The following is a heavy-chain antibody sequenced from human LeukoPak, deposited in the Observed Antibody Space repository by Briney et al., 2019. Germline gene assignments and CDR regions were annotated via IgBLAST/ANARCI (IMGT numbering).Heavy chain of an antibody. CDR2: ISGRGCST. CDR1: GFTFSSYA. V-gene: IGHV3-23*01. Sequence: PGGSLRLSCVASGFTFSSYAMSWVRQAPGKGLEWVSSISGRGCSTDYADSVKGRFTISRDNSKSPQYLQMNSLRAEDTAVYCCASTITMRVVAGPLRWGQGTLVTVSS. J-gene: IGHJ4*02. D-gene: IGHD3-22*01. CDR3: ASTITMRVVAGPLR.